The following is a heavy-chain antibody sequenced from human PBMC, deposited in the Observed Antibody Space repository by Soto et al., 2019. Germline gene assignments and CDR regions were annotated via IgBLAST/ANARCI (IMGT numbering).Heavy chain of an antibody. J-gene: IGHJ5*02. V-gene: IGHV3-66*04. CDR1: GFTVSSNY. CDR2: IYSGGST. CDR3: ARQLTTVTTFWFDP. Sequence: EVQLVESGGGLVQPGGSLRLSCAASGFTVSSNYMSWVRQAPGKGLEWVSVIYSGGSTYYADSVKGRFTISRDNSKNTLYRQMNSLRAEDTAVYYCARQLTTVTTFWFDPWGQGTLVTVSS. D-gene: IGHD4-17*01.